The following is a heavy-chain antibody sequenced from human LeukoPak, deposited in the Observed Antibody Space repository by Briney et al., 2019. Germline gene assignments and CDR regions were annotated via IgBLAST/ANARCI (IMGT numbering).Heavy chain of an antibody. V-gene: IGHV3-30*18. J-gene: IGHJ4*02. CDR3: AKDPGIAAAGPGYFDY. CDR2: ISYDGSNK. CDR1: GFTFSSYG. Sequence: PGGSLRLSCAASGFTFSSYGMHWVRQAPGKGLEWVAVISYDGSNKYYADSVKGRFTISRDNSKNTLYLQMNSLRAEDTAVYYCAKDPGIAAAGPGYFDYWGQGTLVTVSS. D-gene: IGHD6-13*01.